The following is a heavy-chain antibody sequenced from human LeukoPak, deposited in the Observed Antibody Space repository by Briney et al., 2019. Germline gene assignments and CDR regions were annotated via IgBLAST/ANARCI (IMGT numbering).Heavy chain of an antibody. J-gene: IGHJ4*02. D-gene: IGHD2-2*03. V-gene: IGHV3-23*01. CDR1: GFSFSTYA. Sequence: PGGSLRLSCAASGFSFSTYAMSWVREAPARRLEWVSSLRGNGDTFYADSVKGRFTVSRDDSRNTVYLQLNNLRVEDTAIYYCAKANWISSADAVFWGQGTVVTVSS. CDR2: LRGNGDT. CDR3: AKANWISSADAVF.